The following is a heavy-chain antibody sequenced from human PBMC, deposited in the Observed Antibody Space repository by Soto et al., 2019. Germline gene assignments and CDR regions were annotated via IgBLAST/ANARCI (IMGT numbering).Heavy chain of an antibody. J-gene: IGHJ5*02. CDR1: GGSISSYY. Sequence: SETLSLTCTVPGGSISSYYWSWIRQPPGKGLEWIGYIKYSGSANNNPSLKSRVTILVDTDKNQFSMKLSSVTTADTDVYYFERYGGLRCLGWLSNSWFDTWGQGTLVTVSS. CDR2: IKYSGSA. D-gene: IGHD3-3*01. CDR3: ERYGGLRCLGWLSNSWFDT. V-gene: IGHV4-59*08.